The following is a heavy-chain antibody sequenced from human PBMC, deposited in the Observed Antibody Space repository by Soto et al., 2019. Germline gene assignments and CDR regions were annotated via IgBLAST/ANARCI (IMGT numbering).Heavy chain of an antibody. D-gene: IGHD3-9*01. CDR2: IIPIFGTA. V-gene: IGHV1-69*01. J-gene: IGHJ6*02. Sequence: QVQLVQSGAEVKKPGSSVKVSCKASGGTFSSYAISWVRQAPGQGLEWMGGIIPIFGTANYAQKFQGRVTVTAAESTSTAYMELSSLRSEDTAVYYCARDRRYFDWLLYRYYYYYGMDVWGQGTTVTVSS. CDR3: ARDRRYFDWLLYRYYYYYGMDV. CDR1: GGTFSSYA.